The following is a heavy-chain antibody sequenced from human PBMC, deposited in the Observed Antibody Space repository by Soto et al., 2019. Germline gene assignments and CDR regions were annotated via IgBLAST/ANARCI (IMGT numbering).Heavy chain of an antibody. D-gene: IGHD6-13*01. CDR1: GYTLTELS. CDR3: ATDTVMSIEEAGNDGVNWFDT. V-gene: IGHV1-24*01. CDR2: FDPEDGET. J-gene: IGHJ5*02. Sequence: ASVKVSCKVSGYTLTELSMHWVRQAPGKGLEWMGGFDPEDGETIYAQKFQGRVTMTEDTSTDTAYMELSSLRSEDTAVYYCATDTVMSIEEAGNDGVNWFDTWGQGTLVTVSS.